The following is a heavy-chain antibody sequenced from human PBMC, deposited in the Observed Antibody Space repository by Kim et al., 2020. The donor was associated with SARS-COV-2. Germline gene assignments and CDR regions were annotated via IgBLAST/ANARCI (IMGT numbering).Heavy chain of an antibody. J-gene: IGHJ4*02. D-gene: IGHD3-3*01. Sequence: SGPTLVNPTQTLTLTCTFSGFSLSTSGVGVGWIRQPPGKALEWLALIYWDDDKRYSPSLKSRLTITKDTSKNQVVLTMTNMDPVDTATYYCAHTARSRIKYYDFWSGCFGYWGQGTLVTVSS. V-gene: IGHV2-5*02. CDR3: AHTARSRIKYYDFWSGCFGY. CDR1: GFSLSTSGVG. CDR2: IYWDDDK.